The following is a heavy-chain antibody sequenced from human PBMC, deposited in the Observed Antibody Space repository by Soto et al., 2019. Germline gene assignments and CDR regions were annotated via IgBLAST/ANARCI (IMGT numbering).Heavy chain of an antibody. V-gene: IGHV3-53*01. CDR2: IYSGGST. CDR3: ARGMDRRG. CDR1: GFTVSNNY. Sequence: EVQLVESGGGLIQPGGSLRLSCAASGFTVSNNYMSWVRQATGKGLEWVSVIYSGGSTYYADSVKGRFTISRDSSTNTLYLQMSSLRADDTAVYYCARGMDRRGWGEGSLFTVSS. J-gene: IGHJ4*02. D-gene: IGHD2-2*03.